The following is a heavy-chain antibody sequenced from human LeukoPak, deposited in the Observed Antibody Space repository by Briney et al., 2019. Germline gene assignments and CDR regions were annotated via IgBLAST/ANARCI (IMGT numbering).Heavy chain of an antibody. D-gene: IGHD3-22*01. J-gene: IGHJ4*02. CDR1: GYSISSGYY. V-gene: IGHV4-38-2*02. Sequence: PSETLSLTCTVSGYSISSGYYWGWIRQPPGKGLEWIGSIYHSGSTYYNPSLKSRVTISVDTSKNQFSLKLSSVTAADTAVYYCARAEGDYYDSSGYHSDYFDYWGQGTLVTVSS. CDR3: ARAEGDYYDSSGYHSDYFDY. CDR2: IYHSGST.